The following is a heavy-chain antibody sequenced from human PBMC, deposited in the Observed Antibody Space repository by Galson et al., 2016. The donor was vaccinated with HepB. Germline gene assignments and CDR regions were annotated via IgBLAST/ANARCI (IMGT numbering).Heavy chain of an antibody. CDR1: GFTFDKYG. V-gene: IGHV3-23*01. Sequence: SLRLSCAASGFTFDKYGMTWFRQAPGKGLEWVSTICGRCGDMDYADSAKGRFTISRDDSKNTLYLHMNSLRVEDTAIYYCAIDPSQWHDLLFGNWAQGTLFTVSA. D-gene: IGHD6-19*01. J-gene: IGHJ4*02. CDR3: AIDPSQWHDLLFGN. CDR2: ICGRCGDM.